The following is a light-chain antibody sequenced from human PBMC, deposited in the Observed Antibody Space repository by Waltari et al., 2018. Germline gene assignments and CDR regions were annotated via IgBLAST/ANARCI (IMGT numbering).Light chain of an antibody. CDR3: QQRSTWPT. Sequence: EIVWTQSPATLSLSAGERATRSCRASQSDSSYLAWYQQKPGQAPRLLIYDASNRATGIPARFSGSGSGTAFTITISSLEPEDFAVYYCQQRSTWPTFGGGTQVEIK. CDR1: QSDSSY. CDR2: DAS. J-gene: IGKJ4*01. V-gene: IGKV3-11*01.